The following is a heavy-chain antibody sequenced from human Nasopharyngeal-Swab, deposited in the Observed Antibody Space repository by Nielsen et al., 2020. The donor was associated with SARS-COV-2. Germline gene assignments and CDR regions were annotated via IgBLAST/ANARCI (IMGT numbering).Heavy chain of an antibody. CDR3: AINTLSAIAARQAGTLGC. J-gene: IGHJ4*02. Sequence: ASVKVSCKASGYTFTSYYMHWVRQAPGQGLEWMGIINPSGGSTSYAQKFQGRVTMTRDTSTSTVYMELSSLRSEDTAVYYCAINTLSAIAARQAGTLGCWGQGTLVTVSS. CDR1: GYTFTSYY. D-gene: IGHD6-6*01. CDR2: INPSGGST. V-gene: IGHV1-46*01.